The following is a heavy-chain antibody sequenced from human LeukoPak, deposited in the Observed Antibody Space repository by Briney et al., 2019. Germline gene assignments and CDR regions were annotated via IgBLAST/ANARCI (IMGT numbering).Heavy chain of an antibody. V-gene: IGHV3-30*19. D-gene: IGHD3-22*01. J-gene: IGHJ3*02. CDR2: ISYDGSTK. CDR3: ARAPPGGYFAFDI. Sequence: GGSLRLSCAASGFSFSSHAMHWVRQAPGKGLEWVAFISYDGSTKTYADSVKGRFTTSRDISLHLQMNSLRAEDTAVYYCARAPPGGYFAFDIWGQGTMVTVSS. CDR1: GFSFSSHA.